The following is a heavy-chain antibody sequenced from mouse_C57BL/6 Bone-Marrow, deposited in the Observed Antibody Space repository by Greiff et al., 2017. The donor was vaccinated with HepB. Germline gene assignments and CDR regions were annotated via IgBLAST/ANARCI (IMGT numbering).Heavy chain of an antibody. CDR2: IYPRSGNT. CDR3: ARRRFAY. V-gene: IGHV1-81*01. Sequence: VQLQQSGAELARPGASVKLSCKASGYTFTSYGISWVKQRTGQGLEWIGEIYPRSGNTYYNEKFKGKATLTADKSSSTAYMELRSLTSEDSAVYFCARRRFAYWGQGTLVTVSA. CDR1: GYTFTSYG. J-gene: IGHJ3*01.